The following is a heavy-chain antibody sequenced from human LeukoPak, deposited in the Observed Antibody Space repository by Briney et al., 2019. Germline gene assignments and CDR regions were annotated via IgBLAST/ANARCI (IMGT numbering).Heavy chain of an antibody. D-gene: IGHD2-2*01. Sequence: SETLSLTCTVSGGSISSYYWSWLRQPPGKGLEWIGYIYYSGSTNYNPSLKSRVTISVDTSKNQFSLKLSSVTAADTAVYYCARGSGIVVVPAAMLGGDAFDIWGQGTMVTVSS. CDR2: IYYSGST. J-gene: IGHJ3*02. CDR1: GGSISSYY. V-gene: IGHV4-59*01. CDR3: ARGSGIVVVPAAMLGGDAFDI.